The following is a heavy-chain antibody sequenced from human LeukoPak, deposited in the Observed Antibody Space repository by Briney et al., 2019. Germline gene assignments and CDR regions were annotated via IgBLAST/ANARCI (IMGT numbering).Heavy chain of an antibody. CDR1: GFTFDNYA. CDR2: ISWNSGSI. Sequence: GGSLRLSCAASGFTFDNYAMHWVRQDPGKGLEWFSGISWNSGSIDYADSVKGRFTISRDNAKNSLYLQMNSLRTEDTALYYCAKGRYYGSGGTDFDYWGQGTLVTVSS. J-gene: IGHJ4*02. D-gene: IGHD3-22*01. CDR3: AKGRYYGSGGTDFDY. V-gene: IGHV3-9*01.